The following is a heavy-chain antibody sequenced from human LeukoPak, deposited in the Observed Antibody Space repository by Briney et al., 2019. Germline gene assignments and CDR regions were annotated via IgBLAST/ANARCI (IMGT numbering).Heavy chain of an antibody. CDR3: ARALGSYSGYDYYWFDP. V-gene: IGHV4-34*01. Sequence: SETLSLTCAVYGGSFSGYYWSRIRQPPGKGLEWIGGINHSGNTNYRPSLKSRVTISVDTSKKQFSLNVTSVTAADTAVYYCARALGSYSGYDYYWFDPWGQGTLVTVSS. CDR1: GGSFSGYY. J-gene: IGHJ5*02. CDR2: INHSGNT. D-gene: IGHD5-12*01.